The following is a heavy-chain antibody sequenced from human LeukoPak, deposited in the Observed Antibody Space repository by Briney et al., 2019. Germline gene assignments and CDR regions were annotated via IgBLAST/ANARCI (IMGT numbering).Heavy chain of an antibody. CDR1: GFTFSSYG. CDR2: ISYDGSNK. J-gene: IGHJ4*02. CDR3: ARDPRPPYFDY. Sequence: GRSLRLSCAASGFTFSSYGMHWVRQAPGKGLEWVAVISYDGSNKYYADSVKGRFTISRDNSKNTLYLQMNSLRAEDTAVYYCARDPRPPYFDYWGQGTLVTVSS. V-gene: IGHV3-30*03.